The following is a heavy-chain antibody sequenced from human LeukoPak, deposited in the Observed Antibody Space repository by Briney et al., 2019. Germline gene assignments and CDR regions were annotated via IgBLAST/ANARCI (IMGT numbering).Heavy chain of an antibody. CDR3: ARVLSGSWDWFDP. CDR1: GFTFSSYG. V-gene: IGHV3-30*03. CDR2: ISYDGSNK. D-gene: IGHD3-22*01. Sequence: GGSLRLSCAASGFTFSSYGMHWVRQAPGKGLEWVAVISYDGSNKYYADSVKGRFTISRDNSKNTLYLQMNSLRAEDTAVYYCARVLSGSWDWFDPWGQGTLVTVSS. J-gene: IGHJ5*02.